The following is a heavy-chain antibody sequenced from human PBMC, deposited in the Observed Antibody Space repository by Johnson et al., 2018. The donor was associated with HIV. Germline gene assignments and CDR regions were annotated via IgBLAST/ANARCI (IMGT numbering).Heavy chain of an antibody. J-gene: IGHJ3*02. Sequence: HVQLVESGGGLVKPGGSLRLSCAVSGFTFSDHYMSWIRQAPGKGLEWVSYISSSSSSIYYADSVKGRFTISRDNAKNSLYLQMNSLRVEDTAVYYCARGGHCGGDCAGAKQALDIWGQGTRVTVSS. D-gene: IGHD2-21*01. V-gene: IGHV3-11*01. CDR3: ARGGHCGGDCAGAKQALDI. CDR1: GFTFSDHY. CDR2: ISSSSSSI.